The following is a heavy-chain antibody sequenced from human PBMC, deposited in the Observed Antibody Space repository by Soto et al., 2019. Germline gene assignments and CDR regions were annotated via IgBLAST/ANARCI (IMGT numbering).Heavy chain of an antibody. CDR3: ARILRGGNTGYAFDL. D-gene: IGHD2-15*01. J-gene: IGHJ3*01. CDR1: GFTFNSYG. CDR2: ISSGGVNI. V-gene: IGHV3-NL1*01. Sequence: PGGSLRLSCAASGFTFNSYGIHWIRQAPGKGLEWVSLISSGGVNIYYADSMKARFTISRDNSKNTLYLQLNSLGADDTAVYYSARILRGGNTGYAFDLWGQGTKVTVSS.